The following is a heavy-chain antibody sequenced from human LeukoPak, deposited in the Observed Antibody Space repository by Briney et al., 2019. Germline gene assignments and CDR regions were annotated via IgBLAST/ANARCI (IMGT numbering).Heavy chain of an antibody. CDR1: GFTLSSYE. CDR2: ISSSGSTI. J-gene: IGHJ5*02. V-gene: IGHV3-48*03. Sequence: GGALRLSCAASGFTLSSYENKWVRQAPGKGVEGGLYISSSGSTIYYADSVKGRFTISRDNAKNSLYLQMNSLRAEHTAVYYCARDFKDFWSGYFEFDPWGQGTLVTVSS. D-gene: IGHD3-3*01. CDR3: ARDFKDFWSGYFEFDP.